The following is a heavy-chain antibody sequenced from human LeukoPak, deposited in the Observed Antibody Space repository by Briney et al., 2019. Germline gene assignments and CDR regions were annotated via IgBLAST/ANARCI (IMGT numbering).Heavy chain of an antibody. CDR3: ARGNPEYYYDSSGYHNWFDP. CDR2: MNPNCGNT. D-gene: IGHD3-22*01. Sequence: ASVKVSCKASGYTFTSYDINWVRQATGQGLEWIGWMNPNCGNTGYAQKFQGRVTMTRNTSISTAYMELSSLRSEDTAVYYCARGNPEYYYDSSGYHNWFDPWGQGTLVTVSS. J-gene: IGHJ5*02. V-gene: IGHV1-8*01. CDR1: GYTFTSYD.